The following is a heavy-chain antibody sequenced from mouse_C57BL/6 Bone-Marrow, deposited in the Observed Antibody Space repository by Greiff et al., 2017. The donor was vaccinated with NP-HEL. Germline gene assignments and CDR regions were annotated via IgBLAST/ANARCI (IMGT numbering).Heavy chain of an antibody. CDR3: ATYDGYDDYAMDY. Sequence: QVQLKESGPGLVQPSQSLSITCTVSGFSLTSYGVHWVRQSPGKGLEWLGVLWSGGSTDYNAAFISRLSISKENSKSQVFFKMNSLQADDTAIYYCATYDGYDDYAMDYWGEGTSVTVSS. V-gene: IGHV2-2*01. J-gene: IGHJ4*01. CDR2: LWSGGST. CDR1: GFSLTSYG. D-gene: IGHD2-3*01.